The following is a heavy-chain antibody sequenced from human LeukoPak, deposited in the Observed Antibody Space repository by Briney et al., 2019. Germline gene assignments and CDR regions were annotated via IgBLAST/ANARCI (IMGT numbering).Heavy chain of an antibody. Sequence: SETLSLTCSVSGGSISASGVYWAWIRRPPGKGLEWIGSLYYGATNYYNPSLRSRVTISGDTSKNQISLELASVTAADTAVYYCARRTRGGNSPGYWGQGTLVTVSS. CDR3: ARRTRGGNSPGY. D-gene: IGHD4-23*01. CDR1: GGSISASGVY. J-gene: IGHJ4*02. V-gene: IGHV4-39*01. CDR2: LYYGATN.